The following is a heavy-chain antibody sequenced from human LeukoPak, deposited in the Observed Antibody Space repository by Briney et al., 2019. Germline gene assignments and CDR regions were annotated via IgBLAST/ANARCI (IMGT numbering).Heavy chain of an antibody. CDR3: ARYDSRGSASTRFDY. J-gene: IGHJ4*02. Sequence: SETLSLICAVSGYSLGKNYYWGWIRQPPGKGLEWIGRIYGTGSTSYNPSLMNRVTMSVDTSKNHFSLKLTSVTAADTAVYYCARYDSRGSASTRFDYWGQGILVTISS. CDR1: GYSLGKNYY. CDR2: IYGTGST. D-gene: IGHD3-16*01. V-gene: IGHV4-38-2*01.